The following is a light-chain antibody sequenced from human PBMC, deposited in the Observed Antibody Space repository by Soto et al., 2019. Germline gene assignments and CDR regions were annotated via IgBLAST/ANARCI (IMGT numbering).Light chain of an antibody. CDR1: SSNIGTNY. Sequence: QSVLTQPPSASATPGQRVTISCSGSSSNIGTNYVYWYQHLPGTAPKLLIYRNDQRPSGVPDRFSGSMSGTAASLAIGGLRSEDEADYYCAAWDDSLNGPVFGGGTKLTVL. CDR3: AAWDDSLNGPV. V-gene: IGLV1-47*01. J-gene: IGLJ3*02. CDR2: RND.